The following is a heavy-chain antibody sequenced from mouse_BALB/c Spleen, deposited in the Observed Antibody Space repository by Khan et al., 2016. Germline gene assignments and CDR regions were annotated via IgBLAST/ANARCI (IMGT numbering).Heavy chain of an antibody. CDR3: TRGDYYGSGY. D-gene: IGHD1-1*01. CDR1: GYSISSGYS. J-gene: IGHJ2*01. CDR2: IPYSGST. Sequence: QLQESGPDLVKPSQSLSLTCTVTGYSISSGYSWHWIRQFPGNNLEWMAYIPYSGSTNYNHSLKSRIYITRDTSKNQFFLQLISVTTEDTATYYCTRGDYYGSGYWGQGTTLTVSS. V-gene: IGHV3-1*02.